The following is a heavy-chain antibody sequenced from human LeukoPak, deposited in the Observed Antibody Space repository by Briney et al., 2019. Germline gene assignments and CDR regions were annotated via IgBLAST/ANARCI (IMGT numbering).Heavy chain of an antibody. Sequence: PGGSLRLSCAASGFTFSSYWMSWVRQAPGKGLEWVANIKQDGSEKYYVDSVKGRFTISRDNAKNSLYLQMNSLRAEDTAVYYCARDHLPGIAVALVDYWGQGTLVTVSS. CDR3: ARDHLPGIAVALVDY. CDR1: GFTFSSYW. CDR2: IKQDGSEK. V-gene: IGHV3-7*01. D-gene: IGHD6-19*01. J-gene: IGHJ4*02.